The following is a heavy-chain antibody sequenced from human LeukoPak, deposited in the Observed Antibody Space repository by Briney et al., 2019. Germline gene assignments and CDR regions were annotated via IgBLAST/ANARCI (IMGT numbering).Heavy chain of an antibody. Sequence: SETLSLTCTVSGGSISSSSYFWGWIRQPPGKGLEWIGSIYYSGSTYYNPSLKSRVTISVDTSKNQFSLKLSSVTAADTAVYYCARQRRDDNWYFDLWGRGTLVTVSS. CDR1: GGSISSSSYF. D-gene: IGHD3-22*01. V-gene: IGHV4-39*01. J-gene: IGHJ2*01. CDR2: IYYSGST. CDR3: ARQRRDDNWYFDL.